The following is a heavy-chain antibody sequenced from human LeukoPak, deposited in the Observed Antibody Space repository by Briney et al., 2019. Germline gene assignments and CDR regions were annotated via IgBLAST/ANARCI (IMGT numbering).Heavy chain of an antibody. V-gene: IGHV3-7*02. D-gene: IGHD1-26*01. CDR1: GFTFSNIW. CDR2: IKHDGSET. Sequence: GGSLRLSCAASGFTFSNIWMSWVRQAPGKGLEWVANIKHDGSETNYVDSVKGRFTISRDNAKNSLHLQMNSLRAEDTAVYYCAKNGSPHGMDVWGQGTTVTVSS. J-gene: IGHJ6*02. CDR3: AKNGSPHGMDV.